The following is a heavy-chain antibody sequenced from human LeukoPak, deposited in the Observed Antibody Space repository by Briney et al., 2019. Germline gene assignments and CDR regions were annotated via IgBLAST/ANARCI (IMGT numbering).Heavy chain of an antibody. CDR3: ARGGYYDFWSGYYSDIYYYYYMDV. D-gene: IGHD3-3*01. Sequence: ASVKVSCKASGYTFTSYDINWVRQATGQGLEWMGWMNPNSGNTGYAQKFQGRVNITRNTSISTAYMELSSLRSEDTAVYYCARGGYYDFWSGYYSDIYYYYYMDVWGKGTTVTVSS. V-gene: IGHV1-8*03. CDR2: MNPNSGNT. J-gene: IGHJ6*03. CDR1: GYTFTSYD.